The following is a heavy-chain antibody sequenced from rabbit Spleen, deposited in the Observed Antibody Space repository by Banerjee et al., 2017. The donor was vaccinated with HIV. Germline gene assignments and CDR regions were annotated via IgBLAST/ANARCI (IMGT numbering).Heavy chain of an antibody. V-gene: IGHV1S40*01. CDR2: IDAGSSGFT. CDR1: GVSFSNYNF. CDR3: ARDTSSSFSSYGMDL. J-gene: IGHJ6*01. Sequence: QSLEESGGDLVKPGASLTLTCTASGVSFSNYNFMCWVRQAPGKGLEWIACIDAGSSGFTYFASWAKGRFTISKASSTTVTLQMTSLTAADTATYFCARDTSSSFSSYGMDLWGPGTLVTVS. D-gene: IGHD1-1*01.